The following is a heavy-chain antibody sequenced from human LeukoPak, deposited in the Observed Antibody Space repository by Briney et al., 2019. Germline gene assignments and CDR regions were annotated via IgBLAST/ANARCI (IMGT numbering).Heavy chain of an antibody. V-gene: IGHV4-4*02. CDR3: ARSPRLGRYGYGPWELPVSYFDY. CDR2: IYRSGST. D-gene: IGHD1-26*01. Sequence: SETLSLTCVVSGGSISSNTWWSWVRQPPNKGLEWIGEIYRSGSTNYNPSLKSRVSMSIDKSKNQFSLKLTSVTAAETAVYYCARSPRLGRYGYGPWELPVSYFDYWGQGTLVTVSS. J-gene: IGHJ4*02. CDR1: GGSISSNTW.